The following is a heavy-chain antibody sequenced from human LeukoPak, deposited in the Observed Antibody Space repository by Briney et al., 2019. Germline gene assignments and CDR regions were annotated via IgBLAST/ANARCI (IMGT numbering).Heavy chain of an antibody. V-gene: IGHV3-30*02. D-gene: IGHD3-22*01. Sequence: PGGSLRLSCAASGFTFSSYGMHWVRQAPGKGLEWVAFIRYDGSNKYYADSVKGRFTISRDNSKNTLYLQMNSLRAEDTAVYYCAKAPQHYYDSSGYYQEFDYWGQGTLVTVSS. J-gene: IGHJ4*02. CDR2: IRYDGSNK. CDR3: AKAPQHYYDSSGYYQEFDY. CDR1: GFTFSSYG.